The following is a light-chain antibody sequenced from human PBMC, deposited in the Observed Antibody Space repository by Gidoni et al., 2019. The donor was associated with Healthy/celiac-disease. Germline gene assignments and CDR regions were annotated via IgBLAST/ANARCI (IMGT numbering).Light chain of an antibody. CDR2: DAS. V-gene: IGKV1-33*01. Sequence: DIQLTQSPSSLSASVGDRVTITCQASPDISNYLNWYQQKPGKAPKLLIYDASNVETGVPSRFSGRGSGTDFTFTISSLQPEDIATYYCQQYDNRPFTFXPXTKVDIK. CDR1: PDISNY. J-gene: IGKJ3*01. CDR3: QQYDNRPFT.